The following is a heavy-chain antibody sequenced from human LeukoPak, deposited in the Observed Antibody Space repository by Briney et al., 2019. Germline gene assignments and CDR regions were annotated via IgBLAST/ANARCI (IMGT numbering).Heavy chain of an antibody. J-gene: IGHJ4*02. CDR2: IYYSGST. CDR3: ARGYSLDY. CDR1: GGSLSSGDYY. Sequence: SETLSLTCTVSGGSLSSGDYYWRWLRQPPGKGLEWIGYIYYSGSTYYTPSLRGRVTISVDTSKNQFSLNLSSVTAADTAVYYCARGYSLDYWGQGTLVTVSS. V-gene: IGHV4-30-4*01. D-gene: IGHD5-18*01.